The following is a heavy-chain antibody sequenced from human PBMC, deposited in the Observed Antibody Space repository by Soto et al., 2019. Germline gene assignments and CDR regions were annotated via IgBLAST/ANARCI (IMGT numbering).Heavy chain of an antibody. D-gene: IGHD3-10*01. CDR2: IIPVFGIA. V-gene: IGHV1-69*17. Sequence: QVQLVQSGAEVKKPGSSVKVSCKSSGGTFSSYAVSWVRQAPGQGLEWMGGIIPVFGIATYAQKFQGRDNNTAYNSTNTADMELSSLRSDDTAVFYWARGKCYYGSGRAIYDYYSLDVWGQGTTVTVSS. CDR3: ARGKCYYGSGRAIYDYYSLDV. J-gene: IGHJ6*02. CDR1: GGTFSSYA.